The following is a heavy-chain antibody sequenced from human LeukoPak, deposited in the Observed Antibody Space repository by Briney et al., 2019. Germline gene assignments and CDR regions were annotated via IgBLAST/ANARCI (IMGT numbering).Heavy chain of an antibody. CDR1: GFTFSPYA. D-gene: IGHD1-26*01. V-gene: IGHV3-23*01. J-gene: IGHJ4*02. CDR2: ISGSGDTT. CDR3: AKAGGGSYYPADY. Sequence: GGSLRLSCAASGFTFSPYAMTWVRQAPGKGLEWVSTISGSGDTTDYADSVKGRFTISRDNSKNTLYLQMNSLRAEDTAVYYCAKAGGGSYYPADYWGQGTLVTVSS.